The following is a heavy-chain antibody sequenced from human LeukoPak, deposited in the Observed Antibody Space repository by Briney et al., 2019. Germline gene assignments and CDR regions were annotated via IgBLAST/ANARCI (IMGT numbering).Heavy chain of an antibody. CDR3: ARDRGQSPGSGSYRFDY. Sequence: GGSLRLSCAASGFTVSSNYMSWVRQAPGKGLEWVSVIYSGGSTYYADSVKGRFTISRDNSKNTLYLQMNSLRAEDTAVYYCARDRGQSPGSGSYRFDYWGQGTLVTVSS. CDR2: IYSGGST. V-gene: IGHV3-53*01. D-gene: IGHD3-10*01. CDR1: GFTVSSNY. J-gene: IGHJ4*02.